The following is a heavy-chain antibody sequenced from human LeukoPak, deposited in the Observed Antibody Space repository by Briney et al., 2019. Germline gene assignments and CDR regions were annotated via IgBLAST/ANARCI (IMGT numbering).Heavy chain of an antibody. CDR1: GFTFSSYG. CDR2: IKSKANSYAT. CDR3: AKDTYYDSSGNFDY. D-gene: IGHD3-22*01. Sequence: GRSLRLSCAASGFTFSSYGMHWVRQASGKGLEWVGRIKSKANSYATAYAASVKGRFTISRDDSKNTAYLQMNSLKTEDTAVYYCAKDTYYDSSGNFDYWGQGTLVTVSS. V-gene: IGHV3-73*01. J-gene: IGHJ4*02.